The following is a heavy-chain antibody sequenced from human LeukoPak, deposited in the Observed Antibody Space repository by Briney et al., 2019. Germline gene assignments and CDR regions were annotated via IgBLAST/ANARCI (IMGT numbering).Heavy chain of an antibody. J-gene: IGHJ3*01. D-gene: IGHD3-10*01. CDR2: ISGSGGST. V-gene: IGHV3-23*01. Sequence: GGSLRLSCAASGLTFSSYAMSWVRQAPGKGLEWVSTISGSGGSTYYVDSVKGRFTISRDNSKNTLYLQMNSLRAEDTVVYYCANRLPRGLYDAFDVWGQGTMVTVSS. CDR1: GLTFSSYA. CDR3: ANRLPRGLYDAFDV.